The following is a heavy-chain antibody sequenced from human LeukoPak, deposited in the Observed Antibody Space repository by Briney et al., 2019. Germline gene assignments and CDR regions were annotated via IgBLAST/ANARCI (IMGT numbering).Heavy chain of an antibody. Sequence: GGSLRLSCAASGFTFSSYAMSWVRQAPGKGLEWVSAISGSGGSTYYADSVKGRFTISRDNSKNTLYLQMNSLRAEDTAVYYCAEVGRGNLRYFDYWGQGTLVTVSS. J-gene: IGHJ4*02. D-gene: IGHD1-26*01. V-gene: IGHV3-23*01. CDR3: AEVGRGNLRYFDY. CDR2: ISGSGGST. CDR1: GFTFSSYA.